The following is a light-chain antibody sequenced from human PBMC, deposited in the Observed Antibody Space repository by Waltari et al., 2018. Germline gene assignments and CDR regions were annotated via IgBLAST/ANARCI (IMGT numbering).Light chain of an antibody. CDR3: QQYYSTPLT. J-gene: IGKJ4*01. CDR2: WAS. Sequence: DIVMTQSPESLAVSLGERATINCQSSESVLYSSNNKNHLAWYQQKPGQPPKLLLYWASTRKSGVPDRFSGSGSETDFTLTVTSLQAEDVAVYYCQQYYSTPLTFGGGTKVEIK. CDR1: ESVLYSSNNKNH. V-gene: IGKV4-1*01.